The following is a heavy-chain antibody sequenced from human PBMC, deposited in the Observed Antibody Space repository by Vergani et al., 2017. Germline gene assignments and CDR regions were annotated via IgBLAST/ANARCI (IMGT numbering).Heavy chain of an antibody. Sequence: EVQLLESGGNLVQPGGSLRLSCAASGFTFTNFAMTWVRQAPGEGLEWVSGISGSGGFPYYADSVKGRFTISRDNSKNKMFLQMNNLRAEDTAVYYCAKDNVPGYYDSSGYCDYWGQGTLVTVSS. CDR3: AKDNVPGYYDSSGYCDY. CDR1: GFTFTNFA. CDR2: ISGSGGFP. J-gene: IGHJ4*02. V-gene: IGHV3-23*01. D-gene: IGHD3-22*01.